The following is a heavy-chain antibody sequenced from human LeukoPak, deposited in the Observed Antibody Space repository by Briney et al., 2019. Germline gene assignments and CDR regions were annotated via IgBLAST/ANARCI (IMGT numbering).Heavy chain of an antibody. D-gene: IGHD6-19*01. Sequence: PGGSPRLSCAASGFTFSDYYMSWIRQAPGKGLEWVSYISSSGSTIYYADSVKGRFTISRDNAKNSLYLQMNSLRAEDTAVYYCARVASQSGSSGWGIYYYYYYMDVWGKGTTVTVSS. V-gene: IGHV3-11*04. J-gene: IGHJ6*03. CDR2: ISSSGSTI. CDR3: ARVASQSGSSGWGIYYYYYYMDV. CDR1: GFTFSDYY.